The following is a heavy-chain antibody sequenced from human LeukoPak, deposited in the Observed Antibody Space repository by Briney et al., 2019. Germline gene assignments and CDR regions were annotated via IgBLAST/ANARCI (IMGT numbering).Heavy chain of an antibody. D-gene: IGHD3-10*01. J-gene: IGHJ6*02. CDR1: GYTFTSYG. CDR2: ISAYNVNT. V-gene: IGHV1-18*01. Sequence: ASVKVSCKASGYTFTSYGISWVRQAPGQGLEWMGWISAYNVNTNYSQKLQGRVSMTTDTSTSTAYMELRSLTSDDTAVYYCARDRPRWRFGELLRYYYYYGMDVWGQGTTVTVSS. CDR3: ARDRPRWRFGELLRYYYYYGMDV.